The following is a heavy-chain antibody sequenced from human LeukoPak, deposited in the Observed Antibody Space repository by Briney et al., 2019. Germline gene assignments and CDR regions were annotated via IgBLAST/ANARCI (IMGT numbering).Heavy chain of an antibody. CDR1: GFTFSSYG. V-gene: IGHV3-30*03. CDR2: ISYDGSNK. J-gene: IGHJ4*02. Sequence: GGSLRLSCAASGFTFSSYGMHWVRQAPGKGLEWVAVISYDGSNKYYADSVKGRFTISRDNAKNSLYLQMNSLRAEDTAVYYCARSSGVVGATLDYWGQGTLVTVSS. CDR3: ARSSGVVGATLDY. D-gene: IGHD1-26*01.